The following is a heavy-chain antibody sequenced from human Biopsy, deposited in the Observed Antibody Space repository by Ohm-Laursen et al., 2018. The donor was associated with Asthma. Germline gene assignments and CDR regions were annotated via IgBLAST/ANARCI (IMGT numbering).Heavy chain of an antibody. CDR2: INSVFGTT. V-gene: IGHV1-69*01. CDR3: ARKAGSCISRTCYSLDF. CDR1: GGTFNTYV. D-gene: IGHD2-2*01. Sequence: SSVKVSCKSLGGTFNTYVIGWVRQAPGQGLEWMGGINSVFGTTTYPQKFQDRVTITADDSTSTVYMDLSSLRSEDTAVNYCARKAGSCISRTCYSLDFWGQGTLVTVSS. J-gene: IGHJ4*02.